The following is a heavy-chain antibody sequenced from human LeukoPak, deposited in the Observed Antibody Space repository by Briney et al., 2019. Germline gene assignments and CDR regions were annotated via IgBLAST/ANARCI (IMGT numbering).Heavy chain of an antibody. J-gene: IGHJ4*02. D-gene: IGHD2-21*02. CDR3: ARVRVVTAGYDY. CDR2: INPNSGGT. V-gene: IGHV1-2*02. CDR1: VYTFTGYY. Sequence: ASVNVSCKASVYTFTGYYMHWVRQAPGQGLEWMGWINPNSGGTNYAQKFQGRVTMTRDTSISTAYMELSRLRSDDTAVYYCARVRVVTAGYDYWGQGTLVTVSS.